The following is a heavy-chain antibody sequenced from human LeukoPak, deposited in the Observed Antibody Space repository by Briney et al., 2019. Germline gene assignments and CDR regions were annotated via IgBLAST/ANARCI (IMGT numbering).Heavy chain of an antibody. D-gene: IGHD3-9*01. V-gene: IGHV3-23*01. J-gene: IGHJ4*02. CDR2: ISGRGGSK. Sequence: PGGSLRLSCAASGFIFSSSAMTWVCQAPGKGLEWVSGISGRGGSKFYADSVKGRLTISRDNYKNTLYLQMNSLRAEDTAVYYCAKGGFDWFLLRSWGQGTLVTVSS. CDR3: AKGGFDWFLLRS. CDR1: GFIFSSSA.